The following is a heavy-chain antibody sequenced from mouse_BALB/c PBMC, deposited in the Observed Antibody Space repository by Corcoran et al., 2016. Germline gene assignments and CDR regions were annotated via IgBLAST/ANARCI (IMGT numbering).Heavy chain of an antibody. CDR1: GYTFTSYV. Sequence: EVQLQQSGPELVKPGASVKMSCKASGYTFTSYVMHWVKQKHGQGLEWIGYINPYNDGTKYNEKFKGKATLTSDKSSSTAYMELSSLTSEDSAVYYGARYADGYVYYYAMDYWGQGTSVTVSS. V-gene: IGHV1S136*01. D-gene: IGHD2-3*01. CDR2: INPYNDGT. J-gene: IGHJ4*01. CDR3: ARYADGYVYYYAMDY.